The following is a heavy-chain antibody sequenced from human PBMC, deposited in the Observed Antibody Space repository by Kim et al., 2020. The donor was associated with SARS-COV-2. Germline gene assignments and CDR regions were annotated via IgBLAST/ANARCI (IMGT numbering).Heavy chain of an antibody. CDR2: ISDDGSNK. Sequence: GGSLRLSCAASRFTFGNYAMHWVRQAPGKGLEWVAAISDDGSNKYYTDSVKGRFTRDNSKNTLYLQMNSLRPEDSAVYYCARAKERYCAGDCYNWFDPWGQGTLVTVSS. V-gene: IGHV3-30*04. CDR3: ARAKERYCAGDCYNWFDP. J-gene: IGHJ5*02. CDR1: RFTFGNYA. D-gene: IGHD2-21*02.